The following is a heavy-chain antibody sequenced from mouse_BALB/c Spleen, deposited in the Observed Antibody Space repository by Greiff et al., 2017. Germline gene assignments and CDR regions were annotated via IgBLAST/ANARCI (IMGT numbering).Heavy chain of an antibody. D-gene: IGHD1-1*01. Sequence: EVKLVESGGGLVQPGGSRKLSCAASGFTFSSFGMHWVRQAPEKGLEWVAYISSGSSTIYYADTVKGRFTISRDNPKNTLFLQMTSLRSEDTAMYYCARAPYYGSPDYWGQGTTLTVSS. CDR3: ARAPYYGSPDY. V-gene: IGHV5-17*02. CDR2: ISSGSSTI. J-gene: IGHJ2*01. CDR1: GFTFSSFG.